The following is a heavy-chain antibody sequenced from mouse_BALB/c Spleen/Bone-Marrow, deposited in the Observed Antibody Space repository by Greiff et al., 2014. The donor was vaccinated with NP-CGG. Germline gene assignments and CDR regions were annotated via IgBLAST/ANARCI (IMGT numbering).Heavy chain of an antibody. CDR1: GFSLSTSGMG. D-gene: IGHD2-2*01. CDR3: VRRAGLRQTSRGYFDV. CDR2: IYWDDDK. J-gene: IGHJ1*01. Sequence: VKLVESGPGILQPSQTLSLTCSFSGFSLSTSGMGVSWIRQPSGKGLECLAHIYWDDDKRYNQSLKSRLTISKDTSRNQVFLKIPSVDSADTSTYYCVRRAGLRQTSRGYFDVWGAGTTVTVSS. V-gene: IGHV8-12*01.